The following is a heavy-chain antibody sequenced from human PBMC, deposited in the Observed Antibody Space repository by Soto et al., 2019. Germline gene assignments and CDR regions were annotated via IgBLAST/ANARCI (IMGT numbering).Heavy chain of an antibody. V-gene: IGHV3-48*02. CDR1: GFTFSAYS. D-gene: IGHD3-3*01. CDR2: ITAGSNTI. Sequence: PGGSLRLSCAASGFTFSAYSMNWARQAPGKGLEWVSYITAGSNTIFYADSVKGRFTISRDNAKNSLYLQMSSLRDDDTAVYYCARDNGVAGSFDPWGPGTLVTVSS. CDR3: ARDNGVAGSFDP. J-gene: IGHJ5*02.